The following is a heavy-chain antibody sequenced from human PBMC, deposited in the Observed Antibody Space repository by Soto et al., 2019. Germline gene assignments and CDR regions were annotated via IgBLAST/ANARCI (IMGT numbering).Heavy chain of an antibody. CDR3: ASGLRAAAGNY. J-gene: IGHJ4*02. CDR2: IIPIFGTA. CDR1: GDTFSRYP. Sequence: SVKVYCKTSGDTFSRYPISWVRQAPGQGLEWMGGIIPIFGTANYAQKFQGRVTITADESTSTAYMELSSLRSEDTAVYYCASGLRAAAGNYWGQGTLVTGSS. D-gene: IGHD6-13*01. V-gene: IGHV1-69*13.